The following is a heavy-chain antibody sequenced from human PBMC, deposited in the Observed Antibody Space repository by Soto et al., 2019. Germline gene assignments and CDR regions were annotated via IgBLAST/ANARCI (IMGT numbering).Heavy chain of an antibody. J-gene: IGHJ6*02. Sequence: PGGSLRLSCAASGFTFSSYWMSWVRQAPGKGLEWVANIKQDGSEKYYVDSVKGRFTISRDNAKNSLYLQMNSLRAEGTAVYYCARDPSIVLVPAATYYYYYYGMDVWGQGTTVTVSS. CDR3: ARDPSIVLVPAATYYYYYYGMDV. CDR2: IKQDGSEK. D-gene: IGHD2-2*01. V-gene: IGHV3-7*01. CDR1: GFTFSSYW.